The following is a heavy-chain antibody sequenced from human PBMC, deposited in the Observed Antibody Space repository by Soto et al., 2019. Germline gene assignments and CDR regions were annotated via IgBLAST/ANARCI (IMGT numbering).Heavy chain of an antibody. CDR3: AKWSPCNMCYLDRLTGAERRNSYDHDMGV. D-gene: IGHD1-1*01. CDR2: ISYDGHNT. Sequence: QGQVVESGGGVVQPGMSLRLSCVASGFTFSDFAMHWVRQAPGKGLEWVAVISYDGHNTYYADSVKGRFTISRDNSKNIMFLQNNSIRAADTATYYCAKWSPCNMCYLDRLTGAERRNSYDHDMGVWGQGTSVTVSS. V-gene: IGHV3-30*18. J-gene: IGHJ6*02. CDR1: GFTFSDFA.